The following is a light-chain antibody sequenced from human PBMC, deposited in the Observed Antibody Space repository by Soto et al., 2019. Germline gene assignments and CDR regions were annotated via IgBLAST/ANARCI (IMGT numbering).Light chain of an antibody. J-gene: IGKJ2*01. CDR2: KAS. Sequence: DIQMTQSPSTLSASVGDRVTITCRTSQSISSWLAWYQQKPGKAPKILIYKASCLESGVPSRFSGSGSGTEFTLTISSLQPDDFATYYCQQYNSYSPYTFGQGTKLEIK. CDR3: QQYNSYSPYT. V-gene: IGKV1-5*03. CDR1: QSISSW.